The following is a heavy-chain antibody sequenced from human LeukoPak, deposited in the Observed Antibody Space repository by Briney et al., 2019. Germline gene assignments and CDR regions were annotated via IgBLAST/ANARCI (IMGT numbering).Heavy chain of an antibody. Sequence: ASGKVSCKASGYTFSIYGVSWVRQAPGQGLEWVAWISAYNGNTNHAKKFQGRVTMTTDTSTSTAYMELRSLRSDDTAVYYCARGGYSYGYMGYFDYWGQGTLVTVSS. D-gene: IGHD5-18*01. CDR1: GYTFSIYG. V-gene: IGHV1-18*01. CDR3: ARGGYSYGYMGYFDY. CDR2: ISAYNGNT. J-gene: IGHJ4*02.